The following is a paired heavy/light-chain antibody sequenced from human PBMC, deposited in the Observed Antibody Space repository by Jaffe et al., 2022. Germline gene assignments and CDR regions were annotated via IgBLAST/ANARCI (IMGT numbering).Light chain of an antibody. V-gene: IGLV3-21*02. CDR3: QVWDSSSDHYV. CDR1: NIGSKS. Sequence: SYVLTQPPSVSVAPGQTARITCGGNNIGSKSVHWYQQKPGQAPVLVVYDDSDRPSGIPERFSGSNSGNTATLTISRVEAGDEADYYCQVWDSSSDHYVFGTGTKVTVL. CDR2: DDS. J-gene: IGLJ1*01.
Heavy chain of an antibody. V-gene: IGHV7-4-1*02. J-gene: IGHJ5*02. D-gene: IGHD3-10*01. CDR3: ARADRATMVQGVIITLTPRFDP. CDR2: INTNTGNP. Sequence: QVQLVQSGSELKKPGASVKVSCKASGYTFTSYAMNWVRQAPGQGLEWMGWINTNTGNPTYAQGFTGRFVFSLDTSVSTAYLQISSLKAEDTAVYYCARADRATMVQGVIITLTPRFDPWGQGTLVTVSS. CDR1: GYTFTSYA.